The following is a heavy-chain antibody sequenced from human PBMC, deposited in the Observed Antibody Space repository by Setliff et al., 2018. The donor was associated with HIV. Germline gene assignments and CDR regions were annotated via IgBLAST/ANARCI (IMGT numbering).Heavy chain of an antibody. J-gene: IGHJ4*02. Sequence: SETLSLTCPVSGYSISSGYYWGWIRQPPGRGLEWIGAIHHSGNTYYNPSLKSRVTISVDTSKNQFSLMLDSVTAAGTAVYYCARARGPEGYFDSWGQGTLVTVSS. CDR1: GYSISSGYY. V-gene: IGHV4-38-2*01. CDR2: IHHSGNT. D-gene: IGHD3-10*01. CDR3: ARARGPEGYFDS.